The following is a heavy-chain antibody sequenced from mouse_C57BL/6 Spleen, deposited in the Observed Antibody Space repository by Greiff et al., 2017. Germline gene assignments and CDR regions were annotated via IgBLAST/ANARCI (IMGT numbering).Heavy chain of an antibody. D-gene: IGHD1-1*01. CDR3: ANLNDYYGSSYGDYYAMDD. CDR2: INPNNGGT. Sequence: EVQLQESGPELVKPGASVKMSCTASGYTFTDYNMPWVQQSHGTSLEWIGYINPNNGGTSYNQKFNGKATFTVNKSTSTAYMERRSLTSENSAVYYCANLNDYYGSSYGDYYAMDDWGQGTSVTVSS. V-gene: IGHV1-22*01. J-gene: IGHJ4*01. CDR1: GYTFTDYN.